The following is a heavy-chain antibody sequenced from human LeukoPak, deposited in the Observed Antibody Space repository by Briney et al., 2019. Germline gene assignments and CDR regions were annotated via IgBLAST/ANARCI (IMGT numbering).Heavy chain of an antibody. J-gene: IGHJ4*02. CDR2: INSDGSST. CDR3: ARIKDSSGWYHYFDH. D-gene: IGHD6-19*01. CDR1: GFTVSSNY. V-gene: IGHV3-74*01. Sequence: GGSLRLSCAASGFTVSSNYMSWVRQAPGKGLVWVSRINSDGSSTSYADSVKGRFTISRDNAKNTLYLQMNSLRAEDTAVYYCARIKDSSGWYHYFDHWGQGTLVTVSS.